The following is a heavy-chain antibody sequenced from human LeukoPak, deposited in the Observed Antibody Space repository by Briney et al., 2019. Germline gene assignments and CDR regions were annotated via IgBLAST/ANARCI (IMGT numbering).Heavy chain of an antibody. D-gene: IGHD5-24*01. Sequence: GASVKVSCKASGYTFTGYYIHWVRQAPGQGLEWMGGIIPIFGTANYAQKFQGRVTITADESTSTAYMELSSLRSEDTAVYYCARDAHAVSDGYNPNDAFDIWGQGTMVTVSS. CDR2: IIPIFGTA. CDR1: GYTFTGYY. V-gene: IGHV1-69*13. J-gene: IGHJ3*02. CDR3: ARDAHAVSDGYNPNDAFDI.